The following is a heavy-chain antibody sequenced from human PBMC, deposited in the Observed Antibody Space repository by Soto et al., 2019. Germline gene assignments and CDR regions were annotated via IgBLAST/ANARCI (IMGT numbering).Heavy chain of an antibody. D-gene: IGHD2-21*01. Sequence: GSLRLSCQSSGFMFNNSAMTWVRQAPGQGLQWVASVSDNGGSRGGTYYADSVKGRFTISRDNSKNTLYLQLDSLTGADTAVYYCARAKAVVIAALDIWGQGTMVTVSS. V-gene: IGHV3-23*01. CDR2: VSDNGGSRGGT. CDR1: GFMFNNSA. J-gene: IGHJ3*02. CDR3: ARAKAVVIAALDI.